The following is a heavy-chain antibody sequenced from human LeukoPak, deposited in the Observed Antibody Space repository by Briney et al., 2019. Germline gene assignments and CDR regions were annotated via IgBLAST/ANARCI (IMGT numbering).Heavy chain of an antibody. V-gene: IGHV3-30*02. CDR3: AKDGSWSCTD. CDR2: IAHHGSNK. CDR1: GFTFSSYA. D-gene: IGHD2-8*02. Sequence: GGSLRLSCAASGFTFSSYAMHWVRQGPGKGLEWVAYIAHHGSNKYYADSVKGRFTVSRDNSKRTLYLQMNNLRADDTAVYYCAKDGSWSCTDWGQGALVTVSS. J-gene: IGHJ4*02.